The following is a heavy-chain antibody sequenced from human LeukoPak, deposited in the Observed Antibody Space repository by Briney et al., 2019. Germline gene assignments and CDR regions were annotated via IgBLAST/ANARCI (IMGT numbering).Heavy chain of an antibody. J-gene: IGHJ3*02. CDR1: GFTFSRYA. Sequence: GGSLRLSCAASGFTFSRYAMNWVRQAPGKGLEWVSLISGSGDSTDYADSAKGRFTISRDNSKNTLYLQINSLRADDTAVYYCAKRAVAGTGRGFDIWGQGTLVTVSS. CDR2: ISGSGDST. D-gene: IGHD6-19*01. CDR3: AKRAVAGTGRGFDI. V-gene: IGHV3-23*01.